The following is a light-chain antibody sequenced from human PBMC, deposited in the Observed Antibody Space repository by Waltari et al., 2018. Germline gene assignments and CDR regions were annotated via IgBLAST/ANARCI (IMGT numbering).Light chain of an antibody. CDR3: QSYDTTLSVV. CDR1: TSNIGAGYD. CDR2: GTN. J-gene: IGLJ2*01. V-gene: IGLV1-40*01. Sequence: QSVLTQPPSVSGAPGQRVSISCTGSTSNIGAGYDVHWYHQGPGKAPKLIIYGTNKRPLEVPDRFVRSQSGTSASLAIHGLQAEDEGDYYCQSYDTTLSVVFGGGTKLTVL.